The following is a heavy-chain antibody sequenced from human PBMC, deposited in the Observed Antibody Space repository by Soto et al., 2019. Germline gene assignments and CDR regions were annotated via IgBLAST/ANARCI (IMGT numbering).Heavy chain of an antibody. V-gene: IGHV1-18*01. CDR1: GYTFTSYG. CDR3: ARDLSKSPVPAAITYYYYGMAV. Sequence: ASVKVSCKASGYTFTSYGISWVRQAPGQGLEWMGWISAYNGNTNYAQKLQGRVTMTTDTSTSTAYMELRSLRSDDTAVYYCARDLSKSPVPAAITYYYYGMAVWGQGTTVTVYS. J-gene: IGHJ6*02. CDR2: ISAYNGNT. D-gene: IGHD2-2*02.